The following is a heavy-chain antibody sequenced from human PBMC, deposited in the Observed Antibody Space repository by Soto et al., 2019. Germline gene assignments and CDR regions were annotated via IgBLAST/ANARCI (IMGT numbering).Heavy chain of an antibody. CDR1: GGTFSSYT. D-gene: IGHD3-10*01. CDR2: IIPILGIA. J-gene: IGHJ6*03. Sequence: QVQLVQSGAEVKKPGSSVKVSCKASGGTFSSYTISWVRQAPGQGLEWMGRIIPILGIANYAQKFQGRVTITADKSTSTAYMELSSLRSEDTAVYYCASDSTYGSGVDYYMDVWGKGTTVTVSS. CDR3: ASDSTYGSGVDYYMDV. V-gene: IGHV1-69*02.